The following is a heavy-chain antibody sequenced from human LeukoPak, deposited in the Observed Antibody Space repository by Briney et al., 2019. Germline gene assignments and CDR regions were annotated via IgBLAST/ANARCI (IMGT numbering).Heavy chain of an antibody. Sequence: GGSLRLSCAASGFTVSSNYMSWVRQAPGKGLGWVSAISGSGGSTYYADSVKGRFTISRDNSKNTLYLQMNSLRAEDTAVYYCAKGLPQPLDYWGQGTLVTVSS. V-gene: IGHV3-23*01. D-gene: IGHD5-12*01. CDR1: GFTVSSNY. CDR3: AKGLPQPLDY. CDR2: ISGSGGST. J-gene: IGHJ4*02.